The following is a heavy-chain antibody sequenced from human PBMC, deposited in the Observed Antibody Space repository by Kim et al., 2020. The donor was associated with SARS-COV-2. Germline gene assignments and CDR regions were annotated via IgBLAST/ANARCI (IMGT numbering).Heavy chain of an antibody. J-gene: IGHJ4*02. D-gene: IGHD2-15*01. V-gene: IGHV3-21*01. Sequence: YADSVKGRFTISRDNAKNSLYLQMNSLRAEDTAVYYCARESAVAYFDYWGQGTLVTVSS. CDR3: ARESAVAYFDY.